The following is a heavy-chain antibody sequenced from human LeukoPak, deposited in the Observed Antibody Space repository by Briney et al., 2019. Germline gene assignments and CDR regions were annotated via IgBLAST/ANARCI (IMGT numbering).Heavy chain of an antibody. V-gene: IGHV4-59*08. D-gene: IGHD2-15*01. CDR2: IYYSGST. J-gene: IGHJ4*02. Sequence: PSETLSITCTVSGGSISSYYSSWIRQPPGKGLEWIGYIYYSGSTNYNPSLKSRVTISVDTSKNQFSLKLSSVTAADTAVYYCARHCSGGRCYNYFGYWGQGTLVTVSS. CDR1: GGSISSYY. CDR3: ARHCSGGRCYNYFGY.